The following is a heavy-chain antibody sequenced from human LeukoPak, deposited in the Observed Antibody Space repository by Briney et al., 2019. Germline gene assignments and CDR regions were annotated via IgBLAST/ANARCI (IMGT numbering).Heavy chain of an antibody. J-gene: IGHJ3*02. D-gene: IGHD3-22*01. CDR3: AKDFGSGYYYDAFDI. V-gene: IGHV3-30*18. CDR2: ISYDGSNK. CDR1: GFTFSSYG. Sequence: TGGSLRLSCAASGFTFSSYGMHWVRQAPGKGLEWVAVISYDGSNKYYADSVKGRFTISRDNSKNTLYLQMNSLRAEDTAVYYCAKDFGSGYYYDAFDIWGQGTMVTVSS.